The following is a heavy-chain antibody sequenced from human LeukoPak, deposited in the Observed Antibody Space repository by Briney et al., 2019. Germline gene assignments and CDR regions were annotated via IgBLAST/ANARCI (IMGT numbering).Heavy chain of an antibody. D-gene: IGHD6-13*01. CDR3: AKDSSTWGNLAGHFDS. V-gene: IGHV4-4*07. J-gene: IGHJ4*02. CDR1: GGSNVSHY. CDR2: FYASGTT. Sequence: SETLSLTGTVSGGSNVSHYWNWIRQPAGRGLEWIGRFYASGTTNTSPSLKSRVTMSVDTSKNQFSLKLSSVTAADTAVYYCAKDSSTWGNLAGHFDSWGQGTLVTVSS.